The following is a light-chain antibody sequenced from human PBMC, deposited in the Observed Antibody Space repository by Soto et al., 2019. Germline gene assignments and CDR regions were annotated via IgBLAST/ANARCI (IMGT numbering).Light chain of an antibody. CDR3: VLYMGSGIWM. J-gene: IGLJ3*02. Sequence: QTVVTQEASFSVSPGGTVTLTCGLSSGSVSTISYPSWYQQTPGQAPRTLIYSTNTRSSGVPDRFSGSILGTKAALTITGAQADDESDYYCVLYMGSGIWMFGGGTKLTVL. CDR1: SGSVSTISY. V-gene: IGLV8-61*01. CDR2: STN.